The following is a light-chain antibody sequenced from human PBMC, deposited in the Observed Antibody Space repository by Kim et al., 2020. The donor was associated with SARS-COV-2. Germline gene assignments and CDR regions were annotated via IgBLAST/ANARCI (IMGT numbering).Light chain of an antibody. Sequence: ASVGDRVTVTCRASQGISNYLAWYQQKPGKVPKLLIYDASTLQSGAPSRFSRGGSGTDFTLTISSLQPEDVATYYCQKYNSAPRTFGQGTKVDIK. V-gene: IGKV1-27*01. J-gene: IGKJ1*01. CDR1: QGISNY. CDR3: QKYNSAPRT. CDR2: DAS.